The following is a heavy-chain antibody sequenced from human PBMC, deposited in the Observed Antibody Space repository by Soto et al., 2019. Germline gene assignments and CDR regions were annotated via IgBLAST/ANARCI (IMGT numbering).Heavy chain of an antibody. CDR3: AKHRGFVAGPFDS. CDR2: ISGNVGSTT. CDR1: GITFTNYA. Sequence: EVPLLESGGCLSQPGGSLRLSCAVSGITFTNYAMGWVRQAPGKELEWVSGISGNVGSTTHYADSVKGRFTISRDNSKNILFLQMNSLRAEDTAVYYCAKHRGFVAGPFDSWGQGTLVIVSS. D-gene: IGHD6-19*01. V-gene: IGHV3-23*01. J-gene: IGHJ4*02.